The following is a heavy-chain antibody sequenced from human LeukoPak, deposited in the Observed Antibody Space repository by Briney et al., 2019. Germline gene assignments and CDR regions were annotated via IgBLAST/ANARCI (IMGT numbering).Heavy chain of an antibody. D-gene: IGHD6-13*01. CDR2: INSDGSST. J-gene: IGHJ4*02. CDR3: AKDDSIAAAGIRSPIDY. Sequence: GGSLRLSCAASGFTFSSYWMHWVRQAPGKGLVWVSRINSDGSSTSYADSVKGRFTISRDNSKNTLYLQMNSLRAEDTAVYYCAKDDSIAAAGIRSPIDYWGQGTLVTVSS. V-gene: IGHV3-74*01. CDR1: GFTFSSYW.